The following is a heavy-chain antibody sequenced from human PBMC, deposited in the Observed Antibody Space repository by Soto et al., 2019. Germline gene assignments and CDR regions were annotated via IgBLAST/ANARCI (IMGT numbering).Heavy chain of an antibody. Sequence: ASVKVSCKASGYTFTSYGISWVRQAPGQGLEWMGWISAYNGNTNYAQKLQGSVTMTTDTSTSTAYMELRSLRSDDTAVYYCARDVHGCINGVCYLGDTVDYWRQATLFTVS. J-gene: IGHJ4*02. V-gene: IGHV1-18*01. D-gene: IGHD2-8*01. CDR2: ISAYNGNT. CDR3: ARDVHGCINGVCYLGDTVDY. CDR1: GYTFTSYG.